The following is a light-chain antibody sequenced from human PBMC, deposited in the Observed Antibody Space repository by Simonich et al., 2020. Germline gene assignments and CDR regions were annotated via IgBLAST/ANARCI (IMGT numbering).Light chain of an antibody. J-gene: IGKJ5*01. CDR1: QGIRTS. CDR3: QQYYSTPIT. V-gene: IGKV1-NL1*01. CDR2: AAS. Sequence: DIQMTQSPSSLSASVGDRVTITCRESQGIRTSLAWYQTKTGKAPKLLLYAASRLECGVPSRFSGSGSGTDYTLTISSLQPEDFATYYCQQYYSTPITFGQGTRLEIK.